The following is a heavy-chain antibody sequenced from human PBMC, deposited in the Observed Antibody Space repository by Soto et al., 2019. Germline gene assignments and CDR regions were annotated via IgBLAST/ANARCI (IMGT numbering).Heavy chain of an antibody. J-gene: IGHJ4*02. D-gene: IGHD1-7*01. V-gene: IGHV4-4*07. CDR1: GGSISSYH. CDR3: ARESGDNWDYEAY. Sequence: QVQLQESGPGLVKPLETLSLTCTVSGGSISSYHWSWIRQSAGKGLEWIGRIYTSGNTHYNPSLKRRVTVSIDTSKNQFFLTVNSVPAADSAVYYCARESGDNWDYEAYWGQGTPVTVSS. CDR2: IYTSGNT.